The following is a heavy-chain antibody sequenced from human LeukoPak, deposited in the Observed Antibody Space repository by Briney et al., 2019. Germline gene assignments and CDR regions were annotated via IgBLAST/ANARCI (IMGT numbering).Heavy chain of an antibody. CDR3: ARGGRYCSSTSCYNDAFDI. V-gene: IGHV3-66*01. CDR2: IYSGGST. D-gene: IGHD2-2*01. J-gene: IGHJ3*02. CDR1: GFTVSSNY. Sequence: GGSLRLSCAASGFTVSSNYMSWVRQAPGKGLEWVSVIYSGGSTYYADSVKGRFSISRDNSKNTLYLQMNSLRAEDTAVYYCARGGRYCSSTSCYNDAFDIWGQGTMVTVSS.